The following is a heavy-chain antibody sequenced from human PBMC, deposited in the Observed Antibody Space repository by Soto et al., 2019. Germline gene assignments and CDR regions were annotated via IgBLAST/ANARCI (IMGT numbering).Heavy chain of an antibody. CDR2: IIPIFGTA. Sequence: QVQLVQSGAEVKKPGSSVKVSCKASGGTFSSYAISWVRQAPGQGLEWMGGIIPIFGTANYAQKFQGRATINADESTSTAYMELSSLKAEDTAVYCCASDYYDDSSGYYQLDYWGQGTLVTVSS. D-gene: IGHD3-22*01. J-gene: IGHJ4*02. V-gene: IGHV1-69*01. CDR1: GGTFSSYA. CDR3: ASDYYDDSSGYYQLDY.